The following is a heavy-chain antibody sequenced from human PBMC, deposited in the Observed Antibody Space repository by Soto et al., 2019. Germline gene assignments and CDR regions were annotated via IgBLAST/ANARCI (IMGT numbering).Heavy chain of an antibody. D-gene: IGHD3-22*01. CDR2: ISGSGGST. Sequence: GGSLRLSCAASGFTFSSYAMSWVRQAPGKGLEWVSAISGSGGSTYYADSVKGRFTISRDNSKNTLYLQMTSLRAEDTAVYYCAKDPDYYDSSGYYYEGGYYFDYWGQGTLVTVSS. J-gene: IGHJ4*02. CDR1: GFTFSSYA. V-gene: IGHV3-23*01. CDR3: AKDPDYYDSSGYYYEGGYYFDY.